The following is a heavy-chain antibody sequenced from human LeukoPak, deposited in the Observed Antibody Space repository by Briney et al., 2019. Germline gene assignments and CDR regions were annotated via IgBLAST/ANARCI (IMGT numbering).Heavy chain of an antibody. V-gene: IGHV3-48*03. D-gene: IGHD1-26*01. J-gene: IGHJ4*02. CDR1: GFTFSSYE. Sequence: GGSLRLSCAASGFTFSSYEMNWVRQAPGKGLEWVSYISSSGSTIYYADSVKGRFTISRDNAKNSLYLQMNSLRAEDTAVYYCARATRELARFDYWGQGTLVTVFS. CDR3: ARATRELARFDY. CDR2: ISSSGSTI.